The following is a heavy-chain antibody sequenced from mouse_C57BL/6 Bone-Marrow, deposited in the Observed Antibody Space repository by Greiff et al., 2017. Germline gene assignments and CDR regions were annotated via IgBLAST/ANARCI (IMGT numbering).Heavy chain of an antibody. CDR3: TREDCVWFAY. J-gene: IGHJ3*01. Sequence: VQLQQPGAELVRPGTSVKLSCKASGYTFTSYWMHWVKQRPGQGLEWIGVIDPSDSYTNYNQKFKGKATLTVDTSSSTAYMQLSSLTSEDSAVYYCTREDCVWFAYWGQGTLVTVSA. CDR1: GYTFTSYW. CDR2: IDPSDSYT. V-gene: IGHV1-59*01.